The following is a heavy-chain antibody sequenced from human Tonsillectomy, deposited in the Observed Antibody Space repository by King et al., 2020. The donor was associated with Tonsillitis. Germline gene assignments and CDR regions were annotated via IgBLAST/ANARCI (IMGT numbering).Heavy chain of an antibody. D-gene: IGHD3-3*01. CDR1: GGSISSSSYH. CDR2: IYYSGST. Sequence: QLQESGPGLVKPSETLSLTCTVSGGSISSSSYHWGWIRQPPGKGLEWIGGIYYSGSTYYNPSLKSRVTISVDTSKNQFSLKLSSVTAADTGVYYCARVSAFWSGYYPYYYYYGMDVWGQGTTVTVSS. J-gene: IGHJ6*02. CDR3: ARVSAFWSGYYPYYYYYGMDV. V-gene: IGHV4-39*07.